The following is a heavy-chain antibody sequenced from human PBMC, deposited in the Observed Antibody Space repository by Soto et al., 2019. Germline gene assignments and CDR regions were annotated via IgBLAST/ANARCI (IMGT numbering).Heavy chain of an antibody. D-gene: IGHD2-8*01. V-gene: IGHV4-31*03. Sequence: SETLSLTCTVSSGSINSGGYYWSWIRQHPGRGLELIGYIYYSGSTYYNPSLKSRVTISIDTSKNQFSLKLTSVTAADTAVYYCARLGYCSNAVCDVYFYGMDVWGQGTTVTVSS. J-gene: IGHJ6*02. CDR3: ARLGYCSNAVCDVYFYGMDV. CDR1: SGSINSGGYY. CDR2: IYYSGST.